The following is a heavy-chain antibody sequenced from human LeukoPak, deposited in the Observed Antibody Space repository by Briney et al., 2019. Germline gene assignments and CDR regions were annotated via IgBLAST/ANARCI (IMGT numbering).Heavy chain of an antibody. Sequence: GGSLRLSCAASGFTFSSYSMNWVRQAPGKGLEWVSSISSSSSYIYYADSVKGRFTISRDNAKNSLYLQMNSLRDEDTAVYYCARDYYDSSGYYGDWGQGTLVTVSS. D-gene: IGHD3-22*01. CDR1: GFTFSSYS. J-gene: IGHJ4*02. CDR3: ARDYYDSSGYYGD. V-gene: IGHV3-21*01. CDR2: ISSSSSYI.